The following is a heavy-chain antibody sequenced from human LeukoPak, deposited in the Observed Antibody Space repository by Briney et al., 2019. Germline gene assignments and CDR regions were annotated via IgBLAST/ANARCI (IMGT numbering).Heavy chain of an antibody. V-gene: IGHV3-33*01. CDR1: GFIFGNYG. CDR2: IWYDGSNE. J-gene: IGHJ6*03. CDR3: ARAGIVGLYYYYMDV. Sequence: GGSLRLSCEVSGFIFGNYGMHWVRQAPGKGLEWVALIWYDGSNEYYADSVKGRFTISRDNSKNTLYLQMNSLRAEDTAVHYCARAGIVGLYYYYMDVWGKGTTVTVSS. D-gene: IGHD2-21*01.